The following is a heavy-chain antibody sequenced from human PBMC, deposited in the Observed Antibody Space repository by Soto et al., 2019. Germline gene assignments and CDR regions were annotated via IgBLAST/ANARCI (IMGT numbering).Heavy chain of an antibody. J-gene: IGHJ4*02. CDR3: ARGRYLDSSDYWVANLPFDH. D-gene: IGHD3-22*01. CDR2: ISRSGRGSA. V-gene: IGHV3-23*01. CDR1: GFTFNSYV. Sequence: GGSLRLSCAASGFTFNSYVMTWVRQAPGEGLEWVSSISRSGRGSAYYADPVKGRFTISRDNSENTLFLQMNNLRDEDTALYYCARGRYLDSSDYWVANLPFDHWGRGTLVTVSS.